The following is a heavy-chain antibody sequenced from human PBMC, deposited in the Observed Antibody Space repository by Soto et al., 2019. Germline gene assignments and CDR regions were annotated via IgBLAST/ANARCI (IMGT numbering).Heavy chain of an antibody. D-gene: IGHD3-22*01. CDR2: TNVDGSRI. Sequence: EVRLVESGGGVVQPGGSLRLSCAASGFTFSSYWMHWVRQAPGKGLEWVSRTNVDGSRISYADSVKGRCTISRDKAKNTLYMQMNSLKAEDTALYYCVRCDGDYYDSHGFLGRHWAQGTLVTVSA. J-gene: IGHJ4*02. V-gene: IGHV3-74*01. CDR3: VRCDGDYYDSHGFLGRH. CDR1: GFTFSSYW.